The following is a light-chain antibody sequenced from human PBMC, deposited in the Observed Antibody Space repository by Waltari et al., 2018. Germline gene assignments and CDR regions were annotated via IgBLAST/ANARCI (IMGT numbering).Light chain of an antibody. V-gene: IGLV3-21*02. Sequence: SYVLTQPPSVSVAPGQMARITCGGDNIETKNVHWYQLKPGQAPVLVVHANKDRPSGIPKRFSGSNSGNTATLTISRAGSGDEADYYCQVWDSSSYVFGSGTKVTVL. CDR2: ANK. J-gene: IGLJ1*01. CDR1: NIETKN. CDR3: QVWDSSSYV.